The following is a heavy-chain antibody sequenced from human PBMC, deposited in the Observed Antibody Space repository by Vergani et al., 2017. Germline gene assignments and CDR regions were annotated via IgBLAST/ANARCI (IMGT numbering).Heavy chain of an antibody. CDR3: ARDFYGSGSYAY. CDR2: IYSGGST. V-gene: IGHV3-66*01. CDR1: GFTVSSNY. J-gene: IGHJ4*02. Sequence: EVQLVESGGGLVQPGGSLRLSCAASGFTVSSNYMSWVRQAPGKGLEWVSVIYSGGSTYYADSVKGRFTISRDNSKNTLYLQMNSLRAEDTAVYDCARDFYGSGSYAYWGQGTLVTVSS. D-gene: IGHD3-10*01.